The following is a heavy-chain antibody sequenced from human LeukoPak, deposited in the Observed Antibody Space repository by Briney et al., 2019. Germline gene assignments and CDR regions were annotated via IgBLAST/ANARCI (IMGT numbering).Heavy chain of an antibody. J-gene: IGHJ4*02. D-gene: IGHD6-13*01. CDR2: IYNSKNN. CDR1: GGSHSGFY. CDR3: ARGQGMFSRGEAAGHMNDY. V-gene: IGHV4-34*01. Sequence: SETVSLTCAGYGGSHSGFYWRWLRPPPGKALVGMGEIYNSKNNNEHPPHKSRVNITVDTSNKEFSLMTSSVPAADTDVYCLARGQGMFSRGEAAGHMNDYLGRGSMVAVS.